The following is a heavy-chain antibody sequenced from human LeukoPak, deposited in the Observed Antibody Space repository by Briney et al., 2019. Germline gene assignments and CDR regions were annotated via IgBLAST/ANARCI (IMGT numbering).Heavy chain of an antibody. V-gene: IGHV3-11*04. CDR2: ISSSGSTI. D-gene: IGHD1-26*01. Sequence: PGRSLRLSCAASGFTLSDYYMSWIRQAPGKGLEWISYISSSGSTIFYADSVKGRFTISRDNAKNSLYLQMNSLRVDDSATYYCVGEVGSRQMNSWGQGTLVTVSS. CDR3: VGEVGSRQMNS. J-gene: IGHJ5*02. CDR1: GFTLSDYY.